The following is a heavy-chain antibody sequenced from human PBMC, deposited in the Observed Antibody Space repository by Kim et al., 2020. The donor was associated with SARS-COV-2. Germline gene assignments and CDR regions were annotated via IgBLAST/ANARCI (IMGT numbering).Heavy chain of an antibody. CDR2: ISSSSSTI. V-gene: IGHV3-48*04. D-gene: IGHD5-12*01. CDR3: ARRGYSGYDWYNWFDP. J-gene: IGHJ5*02. CDR1: GFTFSSYS. Sequence: GGSLRLSCAASGFTFSSYSMNWVRQAPGKGLEWVSYISSSSSTIYYADSVKGRFTISRDNAKNSLYLQMNSLRAEDTAVYYCARRGYSGYDWYNWFDPWGQGTLVTVSS.